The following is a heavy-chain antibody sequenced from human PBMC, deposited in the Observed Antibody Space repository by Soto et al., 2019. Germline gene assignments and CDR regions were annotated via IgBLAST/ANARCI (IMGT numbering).Heavy chain of an antibody. Sequence: PGGSLRLSCAASGFPFSIYAMNLVRQSPGKGLEWVSSISVSSGYIYYADSVEGRFTISRDNTKNSLFLQMNSLRAEDNAGYYCASEDYGVLYHRVDYWGQGIQVTVSS. V-gene: IGHV3-21*01. D-gene: IGHD4-17*01. CDR2: ISVSSGYI. CDR3: ASEDYGVLYHRVDY. J-gene: IGHJ4*02. CDR1: GFPFSIYA.